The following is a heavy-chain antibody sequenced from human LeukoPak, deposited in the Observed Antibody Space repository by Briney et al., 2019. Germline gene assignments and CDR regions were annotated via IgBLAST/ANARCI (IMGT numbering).Heavy chain of an antibody. CDR2: IYYSGST. V-gene: IGHV4-59*01. CDR3: ARGLTAMVLPFDY. Sequence: SETLSLTCTVSGSSISSYYWSWIRQPPGKGLEWIGYIYYSGSTNYNPSLKSRVTISVDTSENQFSLKLSSVTAADTAVYYCARGLTAMVLPFDYWGQGTLVTVSS. D-gene: IGHD5-18*01. CDR1: GSSISSYY. J-gene: IGHJ4*02.